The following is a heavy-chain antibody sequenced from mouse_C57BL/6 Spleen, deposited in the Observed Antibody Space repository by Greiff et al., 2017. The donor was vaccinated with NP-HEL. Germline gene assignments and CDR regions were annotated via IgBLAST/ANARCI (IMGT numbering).Heavy chain of an antibody. Sequence: QVQLQQSGAELVKPGASVKLSCKASGYTFTSYWMQWVKQRPGQGLEWIGEIDPSDSYTNYNQKFKGKATLTVDTSSSTAYMQLSSLTSEDSAVYYCARKGNYSIAYWGQGTLVTVSA. CDR3: ARKGNYSIAY. D-gene: IGHD1-1*01. V-gene: IGHV1-50*01. CDR1: GYTFTSYW. CDR2: IDPSDSYT. J-gene: IGHJ3*01.